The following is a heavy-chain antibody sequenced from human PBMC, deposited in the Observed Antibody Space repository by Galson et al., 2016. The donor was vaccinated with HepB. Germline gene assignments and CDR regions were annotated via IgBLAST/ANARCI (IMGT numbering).Heavy chain of an antibody. CDR3: ATVGRLGEFDY. CDR2: MYYSGST. J-gene: IGHJ4*02. CDR1: GGSISSYS. Sequence: ETLSLTCTVSGGSISSYSWSWIRQSPGKGLEWIGYMYYSGSTNYNPSLKSRVTISVDTSKNQFSLKLSSVTAADTAVYYCATVGRLGEFDYWGQGTLVTVSS. V-gene: IGHV4-59*01. D-gene: IGHD3-16*01.